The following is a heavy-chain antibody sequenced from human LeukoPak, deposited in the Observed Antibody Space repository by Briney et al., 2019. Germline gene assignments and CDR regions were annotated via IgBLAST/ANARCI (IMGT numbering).Heavy chain of an antibody. D-gene: IGHD2-15*01. CDR1: VGTFSSYA. V-gene: IGHV1-69*13. J-gene: IGHJ3*02. Sequence: SVKVSCKASVGTFSSYAISWVRQAPGQGVEWMGGIIPILGTANYAQKFQGRVTITADESTSTAYMELSSLRSEDTAVYSCASPYCSGGSCRGGDAFDIWGQGTMVTVSS. CDR2: IIPILGTA. CDR3: ASPYCSGGSCRGGDAFDI.